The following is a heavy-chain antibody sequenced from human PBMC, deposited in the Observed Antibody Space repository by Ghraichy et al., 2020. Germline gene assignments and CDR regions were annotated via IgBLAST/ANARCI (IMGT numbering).Heavy chain of an antibody. J-gene: IGHJ5*02. CDR2: MNPNSGNT. CDR1: GYTFTSYD. V-gene: IGHV1-8*01. Sequence: ASVKVSCKASGYTFTSYDINWVRQATGQGLEWMGWMNPNSGNTGYAQKFQGRVTMTRNTSISTAYMELSSLRSEDTAVYYCARGRVQLWSKGGWFDPWGQGTLVTVSS. D-gene: IGHD5-18*01. CDR3: ARGRVQLWSKGGWFDP.